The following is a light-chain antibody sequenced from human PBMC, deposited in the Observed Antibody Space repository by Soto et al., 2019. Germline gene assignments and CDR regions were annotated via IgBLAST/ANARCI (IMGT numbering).Light chain of an antibody. Sequence: QSVLTQPPSVSGAPGQRVTISCTGSSSNIGSKTLNWYQLVPGSAPKLLIYTTNQRPSGVPDRFSASKSGTSASLAISGLQSEDEADYYCAAWNDSLHGVVFGGGTKLTVL. J-gene: IGLJ2*01. V-gene: IGLV1-44*01. CDR3: AAWNDSLHGVV. CDR1: SSNIGSKT. CDR2: TTN.